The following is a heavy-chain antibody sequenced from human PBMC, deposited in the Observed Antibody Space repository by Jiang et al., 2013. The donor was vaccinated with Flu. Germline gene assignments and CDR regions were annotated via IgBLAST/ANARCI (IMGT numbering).Heavy chain of an antibody. J-gene: IGHJ4*02. V-gene: IGHV1-18*01. CDR3: ARDRSTGDY. D-gene: IGHD4-11*01. CDR2: IRVDSGQT. CDR1: GYTFKNNG. Sequence: SGAEVKTSGASVKVSCKASGYTFKNNGISWVRQAPGQGLEWMGWIRVDSGQTDYAQKFQGRVTMTTDRSTTTVYMELRRLTSDDTAVYYCARDRSTGDYWGQGTPVTVSS.